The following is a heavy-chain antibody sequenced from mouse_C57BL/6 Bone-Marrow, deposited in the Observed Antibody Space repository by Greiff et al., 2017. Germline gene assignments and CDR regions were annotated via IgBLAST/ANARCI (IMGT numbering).Heavy chain of an antibody. CDR3: SRGITT. J-gene: IGHJ3*02. Sequence: QVQLQQSGAELVKPGASLPLSCKASGYTFTSYWLKWVKQRPGQGLEWIGVIDPSASYTNYNQKFKGKATLTVDTSSSTAYMQLSSLTSDDSAVYYCSRGITTWGQGTLVTVSA. CDR1: GYTFTSYW. D-gene: IGHD1-1*01. CDR2: IDPSASYT. V-gene: IGHV1-50*01.